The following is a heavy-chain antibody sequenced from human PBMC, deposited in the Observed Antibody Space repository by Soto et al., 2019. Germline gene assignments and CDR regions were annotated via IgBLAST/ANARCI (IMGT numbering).Heavy chain of an antibody. CDR3: ARRKQWEQPSNHYHFDD. V-gene: IGHV1-69*06. CDR2: IIPILGTI. D-gene: IGHD1-26*01. CDR1: GRTFLISA. J-gene: IGHJ4*02. Sequence: QVQLVQSGAEVKTPGTSVRVSCKTAGRTFLISAIAWVRQAPGQGLEWMGVIIPILGTIHIAQNFQGRVYIAANRSTSTVFITLSSLRSEDTATCFCARRKQWEQPSNHYHFDDWVQG.